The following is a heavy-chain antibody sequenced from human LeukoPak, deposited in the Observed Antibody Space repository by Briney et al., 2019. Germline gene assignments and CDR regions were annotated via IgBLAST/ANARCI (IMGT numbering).Heavy chain of an antibody. J-gene: IGHJ6*03. V-gene: IGHV3-23*01. CDR1: GFTFSDYG. Sequence: PGGSLRLSCAASGFTFSDYGMTWVRQAPGKGLEWVSSISGGGDYIYYADSVKGRFTISRDNSKNTLYLQMNSLRAEDTAVYYCAREGSRGYSYDPRDYYYYMDVWGKGTTVTVSS. CDR3: AREGSRGYSYDPRDYYYYMDV. D-gene: IGHD5-18*01. CDR2: ISGGGDYI.